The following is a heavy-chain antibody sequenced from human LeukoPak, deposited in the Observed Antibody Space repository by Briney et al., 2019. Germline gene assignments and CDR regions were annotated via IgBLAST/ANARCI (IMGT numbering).Heavy chain of an antibody. CDR2: FSHRGGS. CDR1: GYSLSSGFF. V-gene: IGHV4-38-2*02. D-gene: IGHD3-22*01. J-gene: IGHJ4*02. Sequence: TASETLSLTGTVSGYSLSSGFFCDWIRQSPGEGLEWIGSFSHRGGSYHNPSLTSRVTIPVDPSKNQFSLKLLSVTAADTAVYYCARAQDFSDSSGPNYLDFWGQGILVIVSS. CDR3: ARAQDFSDSSGPNYLDF.